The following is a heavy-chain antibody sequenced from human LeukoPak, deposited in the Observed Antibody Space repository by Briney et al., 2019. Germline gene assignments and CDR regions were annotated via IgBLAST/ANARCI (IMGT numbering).Heavy chain of an antibody. CDR2: ISGNGGST. CDR3: EKDPNAGYIGTFDI. Sequence: GGSLRLSCAASGFTVSSNYMSWVRQAPGKGLEWGSSISGNGGSTQYADSVQGRYAISSDKSKNTLYLEMNNLRAEDTAVYVCEKDPNAGYIGTFDIWGQGTMVTVSS. D-gene: IGHD5-24*01. CDR1: GFTVSSNY. J-gene: IGHJ3*02. V-gene: IGHV3-23*01.